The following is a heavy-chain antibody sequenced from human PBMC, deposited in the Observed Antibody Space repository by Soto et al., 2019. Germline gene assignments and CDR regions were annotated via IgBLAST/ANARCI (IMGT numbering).Heavy chain of an antibody. CDR2: ISASGDST. D-gene: IGHD2-2*01. V-gene: IGHV3-23*01. J-gene: IGHJ4*02. CDR3: AKELYCSGTSCYGLDH. CDR1: RFTFSSYA. Sequence: GGSLRLSCAASRFTFSSYAMTWVRQAPGKGLEWVSAISASGDSTFYADSVKGRFTISRDNSENTLYLQMNSLRGEDTAVYYCAKELYCSGTSCYGLDHWGQGTLVTVSS.